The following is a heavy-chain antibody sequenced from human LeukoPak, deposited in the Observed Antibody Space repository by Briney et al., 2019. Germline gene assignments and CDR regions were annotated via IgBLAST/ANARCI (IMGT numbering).Heavy chain of an antibody. J-gene: IGHJ5*02. CDR2: INPNSGGT. CDR1: GYTLTGYY. CDR3: ARDQGGAKANYGSGSRS. D-gene: IGHD3-10*01. V-gene: IGHV1-2*02. Sequence: GASVKVSCKASGYTLTGYYMHWARQAPGQGLEWMGLINPNSGGTNYAQKFQGRVTMTRDTSISTAYMERSRLRSDDTAVYYCARDQGGAKANYGSGSRSWGQGALVTVSS.